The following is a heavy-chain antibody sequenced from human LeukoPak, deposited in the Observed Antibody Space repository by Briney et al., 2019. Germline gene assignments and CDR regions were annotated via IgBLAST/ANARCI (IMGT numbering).Heavy chain of an antibody. CDR3: ARDLGTTGSNFDL. CDR2: ISSDGFRT. J-gene: IGHJ4*02. D-gene: IGHD1/OR15-1a*01. V-gene: IGHV3-64*01. CDR1: GFTLSYFA. Sequence: GGSLRLSCAASGFTLSYFAFHWVRQAPGKGLEFVSTISSDGFRTNYANSVKGRFAISRDNSKNMLFLQMGSLRDEDTAVYYCARDLGTTGSNFDLWGQGSLVTVSS.